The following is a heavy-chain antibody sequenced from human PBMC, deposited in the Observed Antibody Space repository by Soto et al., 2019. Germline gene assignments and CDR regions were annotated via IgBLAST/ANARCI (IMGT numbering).Heavy chain of an antibody. CDR1: GGSISSGGYY. CDR3: AIERSGGGHYYYGMDG. Sequence: PSETLSLTCTVSGGSISSGGYYWSWIRQHPGKGLEWIGYIYYSGSTYYNPSLKSRVTISVDTSKNQFSLKLSSVTAADTALYYCAIERSGGGHYYYGMDGWGQGTTVTL. V-gene: IGHV4-31*03. CDR2: IYYSGST. D-gene: IGHD3-16*01. J-gene: IGHJ6*02.